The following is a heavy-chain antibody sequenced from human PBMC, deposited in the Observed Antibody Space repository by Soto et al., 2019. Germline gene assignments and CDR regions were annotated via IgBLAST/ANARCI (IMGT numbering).Heavy chain of an antibody. V-gene: IGHV3-7*05. D-gene: IGHD1-26*01. J-gene: IGHJ3*02. CDR1: GFSFSSYW. CDR3: GRGIVGGNRAFDI. CDR2: IKQDGSDN. Sequence: EVQLVESGGGLVQPGGSLRLSCAASGFSFSSYWMNWFRQAPGKGLEWVANIKQDGSDNHYVDSVKGRFTISRDNAKNSMLLQRSSLRVDDTAVYYCGRGIVGGNRAFDIWGQGTLVIVSS.